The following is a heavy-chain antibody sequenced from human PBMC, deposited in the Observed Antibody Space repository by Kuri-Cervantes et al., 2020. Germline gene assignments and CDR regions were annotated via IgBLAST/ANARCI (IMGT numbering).Heavy chain of an antibody. J-gene: IGHJ4*02. D-gene: IGHD2-15*01. V-gene: IGHV3-69-1*01. CDR2: IGPGSDV. CDR1: GFTFSDYT. CDR3: AREISGEAFDC. Sequence: GESLKISCAASGFTFSDYTMNWVRQAPGKGLEWVSSIGPGSDVYYADSLRGRFTISRDNAKNSLYLQMNSLRAEDTALYYCAREISGEAFDCWGQGTLVTVSS.